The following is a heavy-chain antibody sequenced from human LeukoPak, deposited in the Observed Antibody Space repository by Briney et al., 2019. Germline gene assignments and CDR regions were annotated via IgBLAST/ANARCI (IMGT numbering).Heavy chain of an antibody. D-gene: IGHD3-9*01. CDR3: VRDVGFFDIDY. V-gene: IGHV4-39*07. J-gene: IGHJ4*02. CDR1: GGSISSTVSY. CDR2: IHYSGST. Sequence: SETLSLTCIVSGGSISSTVSYWGWVRQPPGKGLEWIGSIHYSGSTYYIPSLKSRITMSLDMSKNQYSLKLTSVTAADTAVYYCVRDVGFFDIDYWGQGILVTVSS.